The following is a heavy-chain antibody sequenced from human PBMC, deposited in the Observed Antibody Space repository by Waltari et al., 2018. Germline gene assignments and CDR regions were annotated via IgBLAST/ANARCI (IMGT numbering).Heavy chain of an antibody. CDR3: ARLGRGVVAAAEGAFDI. CDR1: GGTFSSYA. J-gene: IGHJ3*02. V-gene: IGHV1-69*12. CDR2: IMPICGTA. Sequence: QVQLVQSGAEVKKPGSSVKVSCKASGGTFSSYAISWVRQAPGQGLEWMGVIMPICGTANYAQKFQVRVTITADESTSTAYMELSSLRSEDTAVYYCARLGRGVVAAAEGAFDIWGQGTMVTVSS. D-gene: IGHD6-13*01.